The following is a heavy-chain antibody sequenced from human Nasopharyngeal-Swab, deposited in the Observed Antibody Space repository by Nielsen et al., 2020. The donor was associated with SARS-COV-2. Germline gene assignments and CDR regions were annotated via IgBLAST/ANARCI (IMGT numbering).Heavy chain of an antibody. J-gene: IGHJ3*02. CDR1: GDSVSSNNAA. CDR2: TYYRSKWYN. V-gene: IGHV6-1*01. CDR3: ARRQMGAHAFDI. D-gene: IGHD3-16*01. Sequence: SQTRSLTCAISGDSVSSNNAAWNWIRQSPSRGLEWLGRTYYRSKWYNEYAASVKSRVTINPDTSKNQISLQVNSMTAEDTAVYYCARRQMGAHAFDIWGQGTMVTVSS.